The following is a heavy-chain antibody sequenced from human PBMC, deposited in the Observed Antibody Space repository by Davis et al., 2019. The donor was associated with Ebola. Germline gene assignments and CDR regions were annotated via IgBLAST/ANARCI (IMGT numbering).Heavy chain of an antibody. Sequence: PGGSLRLSCIGSGFIFKTYAMTWVRQAPGKGLEWVSTINSGSGTSYYADSVKGRFTISRDNSKNTLYLQMNSLRAEDTAMYYCAKDKSRVVTQTGPFDSWGQGTLVTVSS. CDR1: GFIFKTYA. CDR2: INSGSGTS. J-gene: IGHJ4*02. V-gene: IGHV3-23*01. D-gene: IGHD2-21*02. CDR3: AKDKSRVVTQTGPFDS.